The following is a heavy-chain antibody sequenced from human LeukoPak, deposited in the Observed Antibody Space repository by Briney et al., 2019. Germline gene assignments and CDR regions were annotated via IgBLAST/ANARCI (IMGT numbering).Heavy chain of an antibody. Sequence: SETLSLTCTVSGASFSSGNYYWTWIRQHPGKGLEWIGYIYNSGNAYYNPSLKSRVTISVDTSKSQLSLMLTSVTDADTAVYYCARREPAAVRGGLDYWGQGTLVTVSS. J-gene: IGHJ4*02. CDR2: IYNSGNA. D-gene: IGHD2-2*02. V-gene: IGHV4-31*03. CDR1: GASFSSGNYY. CDR3: ARREPAAVRGGLDY.